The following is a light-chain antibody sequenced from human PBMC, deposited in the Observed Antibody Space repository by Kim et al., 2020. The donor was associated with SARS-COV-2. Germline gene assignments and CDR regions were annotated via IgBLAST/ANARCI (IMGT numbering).Light chain of an antibody. J-gene: IGLJ1*01. V-gene: IGLV2-11*03. CDR1: SSDIGAYEN. Sequence: PGQSVTISSTGSSSDIGAYENVSWYQQHPGKAPKLMIAEVSRRSSGVPGRFSASKSGNTASLTVSGLHAEDEADYYCCSYARTSYVFGTGTKVTVL. CDR2: EVS. CDR3: CSYARTSYV.